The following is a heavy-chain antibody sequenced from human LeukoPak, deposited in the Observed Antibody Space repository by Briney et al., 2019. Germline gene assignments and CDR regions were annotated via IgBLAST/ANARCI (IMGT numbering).Heavy chain of an antibody. V-gene: IGHV3-20*04. CDR3: ARDHGAIALTDYLDY. CDR1: GFTFDEYG. Sequence: GGSLRLSCAASGFTFDEYGMSWVRQAPGKRRYWVSNINRNGGNTAYADSVKGRFTISRDNAKNSLYLQMNSLRAEDTALYYCARDHGAIALTDYLDYWGQGTLVTVSS. J-gene: IGHJ4*02. D-gene: IGHD4/OR15-4a*01. CDR2: INRNGGNT.